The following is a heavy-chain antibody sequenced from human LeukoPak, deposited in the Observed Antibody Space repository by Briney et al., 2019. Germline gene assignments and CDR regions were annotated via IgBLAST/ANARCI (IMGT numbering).Heavy chain of an antibody. V-gene: IGHV1-69*01. CDR2: IIPIFGTA. J-gene: IGHJ4*02. Sequence: SVKVSCKASGGTFSSYAISWVRQAPGQGLEWMGGIIPIFGTANYAQKFQGRVTITADESTSTAYMELSSLRSEDTAVYYCAGSVRPAKRLGYCSGGSCYDFDYWGQGTLVTVSS. D-gene: IGHD2-15*01. CDR3: AGSVRPAKRLGYCSGGSCYDFDY. CDR1: GGTFSSYA.